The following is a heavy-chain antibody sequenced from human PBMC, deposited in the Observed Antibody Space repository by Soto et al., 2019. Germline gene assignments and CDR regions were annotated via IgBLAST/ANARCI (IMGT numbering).Heavy chain of an antibody. CDR2: IYYSGST. CDR3: ARHGYSSGWYDY. V-gene: IGHV4-59*08. J-gene: IGHJ4*02. CDR1: GGSISSYY. Sequence: SETLSLTCTVSGGSISSYYWSWIRQPPGKGLEWIGYIYYSGSTNYNPSLKSRVTISVDTSKNQFSLKLSSVTAADTAVYYCARHGYSSGWYDYWGQGTLVTVSS. D-gene: IGHD6-19*01.